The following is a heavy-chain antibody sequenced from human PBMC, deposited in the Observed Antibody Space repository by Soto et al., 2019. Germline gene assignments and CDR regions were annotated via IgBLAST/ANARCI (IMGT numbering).Heavy chain of an antibody. J-gene: IGHJ4*02. D-gene: IGHD3-16*01. Sequence: GSLLLTCSASGFTFSIYSMNWVRQAPGKGLEWVSYISSSSSTIYYADSVKGRFTISRDNAKNSLYLQMNSLRDEDTAVYYCASWFFTSDYWGQGTLVTVYS. CDR3: ASWFFTSDY. CDR1: GFTFSIYS. V-gene: IGHV3-48*02. CDR2: ISSSSSTI.